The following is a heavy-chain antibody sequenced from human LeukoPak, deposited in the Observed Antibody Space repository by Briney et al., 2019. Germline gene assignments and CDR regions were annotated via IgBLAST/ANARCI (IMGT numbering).Heavy chain of an antibody. D-gene: IGHD5-12*01. CDR2: INWDGGST. V-gene: IGHV3-43*01. J-gene: IGHJ4*02. CDR1: GFIFDDFT. Sequence: PGGSLRLSCAASGFIFDDFTIHWVRHVPGKGLEWVSLINWDGGSTYYADSVKGRFTISRDNSKNSLYLQMDSLTTEDTAFYYYAKGDVDSPMNFYHWGQGTLVTVSS. CDR3: AKGDVDSPMNFYH.